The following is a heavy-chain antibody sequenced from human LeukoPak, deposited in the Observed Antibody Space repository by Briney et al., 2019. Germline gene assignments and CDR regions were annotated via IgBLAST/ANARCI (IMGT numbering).Heavy chain of an antibody. CDR2: IHHDGRI. V-gene: IGHV4/OR15-8*01. D-gene: IGHD3-16*02. CDR3: ARSHDHLWGNYPDY. CDR1: GGSIDSTNW. Sequence: PSETLSLTCDVSGGSIDSTNWWNWVRQPPGKGLEWIGEIHHDGRINYNPSLKSRVTLSVDKSKNQFSLRLNSVTAANTAMYYCARSHDHLWGNYPDYWGQGTLVTVSS. J-gene: IGHJ4*02.